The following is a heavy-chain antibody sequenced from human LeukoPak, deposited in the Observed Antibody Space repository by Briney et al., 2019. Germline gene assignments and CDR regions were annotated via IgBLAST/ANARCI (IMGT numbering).Heavy chain of an antibody. CDR2: IYISGTT. J-gene: IGHJ5*02. Sequence: SETLSLTCTVSGGSISTYYWSWIRLPAGKGLEWIGRIYISGTTNYNPSLKSRVTLSTDTSKNHFSLKLYSVTAADTGVYYCARHDNYPGFGRGFDPWGQGFLVTVTS. CDR1: GGSISTYY. CDR3: ARHDNYPGFGRGFDP. V-gene: IGHV4-4*07. D-gene: IGHD3-22*01.